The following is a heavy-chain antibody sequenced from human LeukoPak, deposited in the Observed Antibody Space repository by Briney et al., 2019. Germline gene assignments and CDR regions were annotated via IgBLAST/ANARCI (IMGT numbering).Heavy chain of an antibody. J-gene: IGHJ4*02. D-gene: IGHD2-15*01. CDR2: ISSSSGAI. V-gene: IGHV3-48*01. CDR3: AQKGGTDH. Sequence: PGGSLRLSCAASGFSFSRFGMNWVRQAPGKGLEWISYISSSSGAIYYADSVKGRFTISRDNAKNSLYLQMSSLRGEDTAIYYCAQKGGTDHWGQGTLVTVSS. CDR1: GFSFSRFG.